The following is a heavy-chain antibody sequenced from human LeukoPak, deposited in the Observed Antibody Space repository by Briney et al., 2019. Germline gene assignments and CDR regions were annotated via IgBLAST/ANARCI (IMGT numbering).Heavy chain of an antibody. CDR1: GFTFDDYA. V-gene: IGHV3-9*01. CDR3: AKGYSKDYDY. CDR2: ISWNSGSI. D-gene: IGHD1-1*01. Sequence: PGGSLRLSCAASGFTFDDYAMHWVRQAPGKGLEWVSGISWNSGSIGYADSVKGRFTISRDNAKNSLYLRMNSLRAEDTALYYCAKGYSKDYDYWGQGTLVTVSS. J-gene: IGHJ4*02.